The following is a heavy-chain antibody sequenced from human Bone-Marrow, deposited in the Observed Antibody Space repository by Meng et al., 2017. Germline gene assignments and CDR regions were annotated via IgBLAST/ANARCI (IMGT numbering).Heavy chain of an antibody. V-gene: IGHV4-34*01. CDR2: INHSGST. CDR3: ARDADY. J-gene: IGHJ4*02. Sequence: SETLSLTCAVYGGSFSGYYWSWIRQPPGQGLEWIGEINHSGSTNYNPSLKSRVTISVDTSKNQFSLKLSSVTAADTAVYYCARDADYWGQGTLVTVSS. CDR1: GGSFSGYY.